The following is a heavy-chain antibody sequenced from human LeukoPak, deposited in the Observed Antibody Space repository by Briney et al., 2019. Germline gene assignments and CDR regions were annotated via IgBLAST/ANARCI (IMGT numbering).Heavy chain of an antibody. CDR1: RFTFSSSG. D-gene: IGHD3-22*01. CDR2: IRYDGSNK. Sequence: GGSLRLSFAASRFTFSSSGMNWVRPAPGKGLEWEAFIRYDGSNKYYADSMKGRFTISRDNSKNTLYLQMNSLRPEDTAVYYCAADYYYDSSGYYTLDYWGQGTLVTVSS. CDR3: AADYYYDSSGYYTLDY. V-gene: IGHV3-30*02. J-gene: IGHJ4*02.